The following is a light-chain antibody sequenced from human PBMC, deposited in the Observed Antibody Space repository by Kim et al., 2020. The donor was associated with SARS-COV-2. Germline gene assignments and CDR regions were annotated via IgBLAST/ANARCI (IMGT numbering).Light chain of an antibody. J-gene: IGLJ3*02. CDR1: GGSIASNY. CDR2: EDK. Sequence: GRTVITSCPRSGGSIASNYVQWYQQRPGTSPTTLIYEDKKRPSGVPDRFSGSIDSSSNSASLTISGLKTEDEADYYCQSYDNTNQVFGGGTQLTVL. CDR3: QSYDNTNQV. V-gene: IGLV6-57*01.